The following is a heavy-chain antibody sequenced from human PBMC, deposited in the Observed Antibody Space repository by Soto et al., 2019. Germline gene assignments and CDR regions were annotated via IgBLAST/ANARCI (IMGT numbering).Heavy chain of an antibody. Sequence: GGSLRLSCAASGFSFSTYAMSWVRQAPGKGLEWVSTISGTGGTTDYADSVKGRFTISRDNSKSTVYLELNNLSAEDTAVYHCAKNQGVELVPLATVDWFDPWGQGSVVTVSS. CDR3: AKNQGVELVPLATVDWFDP. V-gene: IGHV3-23*01. CDR2: ISGTGGTT. CDR1: GFSFSTYA. J-gene: IGHJ5*02. D-gene: IGHD1-26*01.